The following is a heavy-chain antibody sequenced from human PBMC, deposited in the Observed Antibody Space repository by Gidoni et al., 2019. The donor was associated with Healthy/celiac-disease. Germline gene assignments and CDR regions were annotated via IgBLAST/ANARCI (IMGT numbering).Heavy chain of an antibody. J-gene: IGHJ4*02. V-gene: IGHV3-30*02. CDR1: GFTFSSYG. CDR3: ASKPPGVQGVIGNY. Sequence: QVQLVESGGGVVQPGGSLRLSCAASGFTFSSYGMHWVRQAPGKGLEWVAFIRYDGSNKYYADSVKGRFTISRDNSKNTLYLQMNSLRAEDTAVYYWASKPPGVQGVIGNYWGQGTLVTVSS. D-gene: IGHD3-10*01. CDR2: IRYDGSNK.